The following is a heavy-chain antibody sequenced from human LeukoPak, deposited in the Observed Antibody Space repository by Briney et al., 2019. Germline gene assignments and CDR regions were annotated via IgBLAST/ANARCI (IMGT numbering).Heavy chain of an antibody. CDR1: GFSFSIYG. CDR3: AKVRFSDSGRDGLDS. Sequence: GGSLRLSCAASGFSFSIYGMHCVRQASGRGLERGAFIRYDGSNKDYADSVKGRFTISRDNSKNTLYLEMNSLRAEDTAVYHCAKVRFSDSGRDGLDSWGQGTLVTVSS. CDR2: IRYDGSNK. D-gene: IGHD5-12*01. V-gene: IGHV3-30*02. J-gene: IGHJ5*01.